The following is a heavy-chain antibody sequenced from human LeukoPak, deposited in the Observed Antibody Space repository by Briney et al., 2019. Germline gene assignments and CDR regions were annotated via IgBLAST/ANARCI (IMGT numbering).Heavy chain of an antibody. CDR2: ISSSGSTI. CDR1: GFTFSDYY. J-gene: IGHJ4*02. V-gene: IGHV3-11*04. CDR3: ASRDSSSLFDY. D-gene: IGHD6-6*01. Sequence: KPGGSLRLSCAASGFTFSDYYMTWIRQAPGKGLEWVSYISSSGSTIYYADSVKGRFTISRDNAKNLLYLQMNSLRAEDTAVYYCASRDSSSLFDYWGQGTLVTVSS.